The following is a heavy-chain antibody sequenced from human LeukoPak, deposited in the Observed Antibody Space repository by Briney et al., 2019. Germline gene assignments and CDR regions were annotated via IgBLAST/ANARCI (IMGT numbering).Heavy chain of an antibody. J-gene: IGHJ6*03. CDR2: ISYDGSNK. CDR3: ARVSVAGKDYYYYYYRDV. Sequence: GRSLRLSCAASGFTFSSYGMHWVRQAPGKGLEWVAVISYDGSNKYYADSVKGRFTISRDNSKNTLYLQMNSLRAEDTAVYYCARVSVAGKDYYYYYYRDVWGKGTTVTVSS. D-gene: IGHD6-19*01. CDR1: GFTFSSYG. V-gene: IGHV3-30*03.